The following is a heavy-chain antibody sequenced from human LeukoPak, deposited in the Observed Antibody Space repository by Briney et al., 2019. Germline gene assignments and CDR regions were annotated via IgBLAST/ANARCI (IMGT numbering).Heavy chain of an antibody. D-gene: IGHD3-10*01. J-gene: IGHJ6*02. V-gene: IGHV3-66*01. CDR2: IYGADST. Sequence: GGSLRLSCAASGFAVSSNYMSWVRQAPGKGLEWVSIIYGADSTYYADSVKGRFTISRDNSKNTLYLQMNSLRAEDTAVYYCARSGFGVLYYYGMDVWGQGTTVTVSS. CDR1: GFAVSSNY. CDR3: ARSGFGVLYYYGMDV.